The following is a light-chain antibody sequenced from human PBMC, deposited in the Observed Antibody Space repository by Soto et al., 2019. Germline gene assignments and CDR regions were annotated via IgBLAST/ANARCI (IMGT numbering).Light chain of an antibody. CDR3: CSYAGTPRYV. J-gene: IGLJ1*01. Sequence: QSALTQARSVSGSPGQSVTISCTGTSSDVGGYNYVSWYQQHPGKAPKVMIYDVSERPSGVPDRFSASKSGNTASLTISGLQAEDEADYYCCSYAGTPRYVFGTGTKLTVL. CDR1: SSDVGGYNY. CDR2: DVS. V-gene: IGLV2-11*01.